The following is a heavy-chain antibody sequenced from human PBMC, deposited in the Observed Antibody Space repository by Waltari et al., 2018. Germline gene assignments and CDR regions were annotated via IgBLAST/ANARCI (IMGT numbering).Heavy chain of an antibody. V-gene: IGHV3-48*04. CDR2: ITSSSSTP. CDR3: ARDPYDSSGYYYPSWFDP. CDR1: GFAFSTYS. J-gene: IGHJ5*02. D-gene: IGHD3-22*01. Sequence: EVQLLESGGGLVQPGGSLRLSCAASGFAFSTYSMNWVRRAPGKGLEWVSYITSSSSTPHYADSVKGRFTISRDNAQNSLYLQMSSLRAEDTAVYYCARDPYDSSGYYYPSWFDPWGQGTLVIVSS.